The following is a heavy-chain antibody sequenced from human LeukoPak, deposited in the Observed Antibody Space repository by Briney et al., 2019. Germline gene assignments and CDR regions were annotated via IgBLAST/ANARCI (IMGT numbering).Heavy chain of an antibody. J-gene: IGHJ2*01. CDR1: GFTFSSYW. D-gene: IGHD5-24*01. Sequence: GGSLRLSCAASGFTFSSYWMNWVPQAAGKGLEWVANIKQDGSEKNYVDFVKGRFTISRDNAKNSLDLQMNSLRAEDTAMYYCARARGDGYQWYFDLWGRGTLVTVSS. CDR2: IKQDGSEK. V-gene: IGHV3-7*01. CDR3: ARARGDGYQWYFDL.